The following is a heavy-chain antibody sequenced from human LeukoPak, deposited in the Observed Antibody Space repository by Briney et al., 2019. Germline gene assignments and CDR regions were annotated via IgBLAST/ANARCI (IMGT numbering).Heavy chain of an antibody. CDR2: ISSSSSTI. Sequence: GGSLRLSCAASGFTFSSYGMNWVRQAPGKGLEWVSYISSSSSTIYYADSVKGRFTISRDNAKNSLYLQMNSLRAEDTAVYYCARDPRRLGELSTYDYWGQGTLVTVSS. D-gene: IGHD3-16*02. J-gene: IGHJ4*02. CDR3: ARDPRRLGELSTYDY. V-gene: IGHV3-48*01. CDR1: GFTFSSYG.